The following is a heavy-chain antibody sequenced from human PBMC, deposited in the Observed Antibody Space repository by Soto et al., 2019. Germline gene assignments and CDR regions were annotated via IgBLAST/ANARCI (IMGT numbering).Heavy chain of an antibody. J-gene: IGHJ6*02. V-gene: IGHV1-69*06. CDR3: ARAALFLWFGRGLNSYYAMDV. CDR1: GGTFNTYA. D-gene: IGHD3-10*01. CDR2: IIPVFGTS. Sequence: QVQLVQSGAEVKKAGSSVKVSCKASGGTFNTYAITWVRQAPGQGLEWLGGIIPVFGTSNHAQKFQGRVTVTADNYTSTAYMELSSLRSDDTAIYYCARAALFLWFGRGLNSYYAMDVWGQGTTVTVSS.